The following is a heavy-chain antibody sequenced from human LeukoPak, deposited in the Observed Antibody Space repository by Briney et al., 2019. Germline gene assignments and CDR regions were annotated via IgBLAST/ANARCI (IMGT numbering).Heavy chain of an antibody. CDR3: ARSRFGTARGRNYYYYMDV. J-gene: IGHJ6*03. CDR2: VDPEDGET. V-gene: IGHV1-69-2*01. D-gene: IGHD3-16*01. CDR1: EYTFTDYY. Sequence: ASVKISCKVSEYTFTDYYMHWVQQAPGKGLEWMGLVDPEDGETIYAEKFQGRVTITADTSIDTAYMELSSLRSEDTAVYYCARSRFGTARGRNYYYYMDVWGKGTTVTVSS.